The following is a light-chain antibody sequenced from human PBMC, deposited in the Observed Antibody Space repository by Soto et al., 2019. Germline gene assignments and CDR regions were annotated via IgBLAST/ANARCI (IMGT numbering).Light chain of an antibody. CDR3: QQYTSSPIT. CDR1: QSFNSIY. CDR2: GAS. V-gene: IGKV3-20*01. Sequence: EIVLTQSPGTLSLSPGERATLSCRASQSFNSIYLAWYQQKPGQAPRLLIYGASNRATGIPDRFSGSGSGTDFTLTISRLEPEDFAVYYCQQYTSSPITFGQGTRLEIK. J-gene: IGKJ5*01.